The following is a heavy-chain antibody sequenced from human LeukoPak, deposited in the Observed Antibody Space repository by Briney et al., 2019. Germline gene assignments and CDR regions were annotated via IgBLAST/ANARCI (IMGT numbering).Heavy chain of an antibody. CDR1: GFTFSNHW. Sequence: GGSLRLSCAPCGFTFSNHWMSWVRQGPGKGLEWVANIKRDGSETHYVDSVKGRFTISRDNAKNSLYLQMNSLRAEDTALYYCARDAGTFDWSGGYFDCWGQGTLVTVSS. CDR3: ARDAGTFDWSGGYFDC. J-gene: IGHJ4*02. D-gene: IGHD3-9*01. CDR2: IKRDGSET. V-gene: IGHV3-7*04.